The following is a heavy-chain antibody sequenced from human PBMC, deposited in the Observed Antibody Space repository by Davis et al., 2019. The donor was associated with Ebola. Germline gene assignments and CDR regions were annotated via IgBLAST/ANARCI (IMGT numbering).Heavy chain of an antibody. Sequence: GESLKISCAASGFTFSSYAMHWVRQAPGKGLEWVAVISYDGSNKYYADSVKGRFTISRDNSKNTLYLQMNSLRAEDTAVYYCARDSDLIAAAALDVWGQGTTVTVSS. J-gene: IGHJ6*02. CDR3: ARDSDLIAAAALDV. D-gene: IGHD6-13*01. CDR1: GFTFSSYA. CDR2: ISYDGSNK. V-gene: IGHV3-30-3*01.